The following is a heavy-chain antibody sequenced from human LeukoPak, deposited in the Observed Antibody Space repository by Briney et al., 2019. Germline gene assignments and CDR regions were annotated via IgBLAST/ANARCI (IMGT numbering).Heavy chain of an antibody. D-gene: IGHD4-17*01. CDR3: ARRGDYVAFDI. J-gene: IGHJ3*02. Sequence: PGGSLRLSCAASGFTFSSYWMSWVRQAPGKGLVWVSRINSDGSSTSYADSVKGRFTISRDNAKNTLYLQMNSLRAEDTAVYYCARRGDYVAFDIWGQGTMVTVSS. CDR2: INSDGSST. CDR1: GFTFSSYW. V-gene: IGHV3-74*01.